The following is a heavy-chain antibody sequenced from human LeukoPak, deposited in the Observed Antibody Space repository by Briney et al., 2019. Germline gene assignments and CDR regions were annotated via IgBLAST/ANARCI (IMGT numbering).Heavy chain of an antibody. V-gene: IGHV5-51*01. CDR3: ARHRDDLAFDY. J-gene: IGHJ4*02. Sequence: NHGESLKISCKGSGYSFTSYWIGWVRQMPGKGLEWMGIIYPGDSDTRYSPSFQGQVAISADKSISTAYLQWSSLKASDTAMYYCARHRDDLAFDYWGQGTLVTVSS. CDR2: IYPGDSDT. CDR1: GYSFTSYW. D-gene: IGHD3-3*01.